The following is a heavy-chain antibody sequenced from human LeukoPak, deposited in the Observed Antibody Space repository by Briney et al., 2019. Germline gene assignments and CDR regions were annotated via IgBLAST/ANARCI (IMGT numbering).Heavy chain of an antibody. D-gene: IGHD6-13*01. CDR2: INHSGST. Sequence: SETLSLTCAVYGGSFNGYYWSWIRQPPGKGLEWIGEINHSGSTNYNPSLKSRVTISVDTSKNQFSLKLSSVTAADAAVYYCASCSWYCGYWGQGTLVTVSS. CDR1: GGSFNGYY. V-gene: IGHV4-34*01. CDR3: ASCSWYCGY. J-gene: IGHJ4*02.